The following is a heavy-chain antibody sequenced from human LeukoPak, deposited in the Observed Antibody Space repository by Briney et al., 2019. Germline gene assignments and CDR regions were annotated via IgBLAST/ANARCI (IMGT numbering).Heavy chain of an antibody. D-gene: IGHD3-22*01. CDR3: ARGTHYYYSSGYDY. J-gene: IGHJ4*02. CDR2: ISSSSSTI. V-gene: IGHV3-48*01. Sequence: GGSLRLSCAASGFTFSSYGMTWVRQAPGKGLEWVSYISSSSSTIYYADSVKGRFTISRDNAKNSLYLQLNSLRAEDTAVYYCARGTHYYYSSGYDYWGQGTLVTVSS. CDR1: GFTFSSYG.